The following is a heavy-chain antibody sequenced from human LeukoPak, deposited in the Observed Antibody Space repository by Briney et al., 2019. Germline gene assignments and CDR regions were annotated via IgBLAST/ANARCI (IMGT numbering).Heavy chain of an antibody. D-gene: IGHD2-2*01. CDR2: ISSSGAST. V-gene: IGHV3-23*01. CDR1: EFTFSSHA. CDR3: AKDSANAWPDY. Sequence: PGGSLRLSCAASEFTFSSHAMSWVRQAPGKGLEWVSTISSSGASTYYADSVKGRFTISRDNSKNTLYLQMNSLRAEDTAVYYCAKDSANAWPDYWGQGTLVTVSS. J-gene: IGHJ4*02.